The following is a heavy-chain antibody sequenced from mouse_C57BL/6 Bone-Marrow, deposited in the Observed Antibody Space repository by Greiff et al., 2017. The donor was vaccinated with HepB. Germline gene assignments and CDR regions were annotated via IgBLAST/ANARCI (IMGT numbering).Heavy chain of an antibody. CDR3: ARWDYYVNSYHCDY. V-gene: IGHV1-7*01. CDR1: GYTFTSYW. CDR2: INPSSGYT. Sequence: QVQLQQSGAELAQPGASVKQSCKASGYTFTSYWMYWVKQRTGQGLEWIGYINPSSGYTKYNQKFKDKATLTADKSSSTAYMQLSSLTCEDSAVYYCARWDYYVNSYHCDYWCQVTTLTVSS. J-gene: IGHJ2*01. D-gene: IGHD2-1*01.